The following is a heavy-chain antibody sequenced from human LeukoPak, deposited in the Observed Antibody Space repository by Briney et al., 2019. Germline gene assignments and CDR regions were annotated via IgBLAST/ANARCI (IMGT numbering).Heavy chain of an antibody. CDR3: ARDPQPLWFGEFYFDY. CDR1: GFTFSSYE. V-gene: IGHV3-48*03. D-gene: IGHD3-10*01. J-gene: IGHJ4*02. Sequence: GGSLRLSCAASGFTFSSYEMTWVRQAPGKGLEGVSYISSSGSTIYYADSVKGRFTISRDNAKNSLYLQMNSLRAEDTAVYYCARDPQPLWFGEFYFDYWGQGTLVTVSS. CDR2: ISSSGSTI.